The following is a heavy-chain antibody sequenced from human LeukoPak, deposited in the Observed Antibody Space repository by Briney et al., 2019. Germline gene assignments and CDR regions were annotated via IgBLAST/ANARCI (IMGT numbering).Heavy chain of an antibody. CDR3: ARDISYGSAW. CDR1: GFTFSTYS. J-gene: IGHJ4*02. V-gene: IGHV3-21*01. D-gene: IGHD3-10*01. Sequence: GGSLRLSCAASGFTFSTYSMHWVRQAPGKGLEWVSSISSSSGFIYYADSVKGRFTISRDNAKHSLYLQMSSLRAEDTAVYYCARDISYGSAWWGQGTLVTVSS. CDR2: ISSSSGFI.